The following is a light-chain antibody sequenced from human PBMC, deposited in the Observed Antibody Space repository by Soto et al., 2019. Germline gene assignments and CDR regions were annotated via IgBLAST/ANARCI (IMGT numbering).Light chain of an antibody. V-gene: IGKV1-9*01. Sequence: IQLTQSPSSLSASVGDRVTITCRASQGISSYLAWYQQKPGKAPKPLIYAASTLQSWVPSRFSGSGSGTDFTLTISSLEPEDFAVYYRQQRSNWPLTFGQGTKVDIK. CDR3: QQRSNWPLT. CDR2: AAS. CDR1: QGISSY. J-gene: IGKJ1*01.